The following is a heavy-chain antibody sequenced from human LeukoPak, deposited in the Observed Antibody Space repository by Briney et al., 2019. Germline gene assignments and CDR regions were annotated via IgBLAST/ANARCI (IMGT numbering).Heavy chain of an antibody. V-gene: IGHV4-39*07. CDR3: ARDGAARQLDY. J-gene: IGHJ4*02. CDR1: GGSLSSSSYY. Sequence: PSETLSLTCTVSGGSLSSSSYYWGWVRQPPGRGLEWIGSIYYSGSTYYNPSLKSRVTISVDTSKNQFSLKLSSVTAADTAVYYCARDGAARQLDYWGQGTLVTVSS. CDR2: IYYSGST. D-gene: IGHD6-6*01.